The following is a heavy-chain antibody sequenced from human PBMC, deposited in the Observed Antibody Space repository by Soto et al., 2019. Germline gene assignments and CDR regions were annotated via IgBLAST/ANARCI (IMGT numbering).Heavy chain of an antibody. V-gene: IGHV4-30-4*01. CDR2: IYYSGST. Sequence: ALCSGSMCIWVDDGSLKSQPPGKGLEWIGYIYYSGSTYYNPSLKSRVTISVDTSKNQFSLKLSSVTAADTAVYYCARDLGKQLVMYYWGQGTLVTVSS. J-gene: IGHJ4*02. CDR1: SGSMCIWVDD. CDR3: ARDLGKQLVMYY. D-gene: IGHD6-6*01.